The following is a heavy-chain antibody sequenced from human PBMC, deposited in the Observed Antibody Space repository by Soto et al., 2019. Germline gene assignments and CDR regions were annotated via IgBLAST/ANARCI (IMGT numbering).Heavy chain of an antibody. CDR1: GFTFSSYS. Sequence: EVQLVESGGGLVKPGGSLRLSCTASGFTFSSYSMNWVRQAPGKGLEWVSSISSSGSTIYYADSVKGRFTISRDNAKNSLYLQMNSLRAEDTAVYYCARVPMATAPDYYYYGMDVWGQGTTVTVSS. CDR2: ISSSGSTI. D-gene: IGHD5-18*01. V-gene: IGHV3-21*04. J-gene: IGHJ6*02. CDR3: ARVPMATAPDYYYYGMDV.